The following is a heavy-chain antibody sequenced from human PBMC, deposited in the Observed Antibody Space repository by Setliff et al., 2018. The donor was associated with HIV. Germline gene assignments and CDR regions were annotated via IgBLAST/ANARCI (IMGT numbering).Heavy chain of an antibody. J-gene: IGHJ5*02. Sequence: SVKVSCKASGGTFSSYAITWVRQAPGQGPEWMGGIIPIYGTPNYAQRFQGRVTITADESTSTAYMDLSSLTSDDTAVYYCATSPRGTYYDILSGRPRGWFDPWGQGTQVTVSS. D-gene: IGHD3-9*01. CDR1: GGTFSSYA. V-gene: IGHV1-69*13. CDR3: ATSPRGTYYDILSGRPRGWFDP. CDR2: IIPIYGTP.